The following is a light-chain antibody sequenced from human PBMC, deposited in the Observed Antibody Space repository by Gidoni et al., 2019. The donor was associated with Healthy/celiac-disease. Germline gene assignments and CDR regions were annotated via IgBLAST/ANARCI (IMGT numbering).Light chain of an antibody. J-gene: IGKJ5*01. Sequence: EIVLTQSPATLSLSPGERATLSCRASQSVSSYLGWYQQKPGQAPRLLIYDACNRATGIPARFSGSGSGTDFTLTISSLEPEDFAVYYCQHRRNWPITFGQGTRLEIK. CDR2: DAC. CDR3: QHRRNWPIT. CDR1: QSVSSY. V-gene: IGKV3-11*01.